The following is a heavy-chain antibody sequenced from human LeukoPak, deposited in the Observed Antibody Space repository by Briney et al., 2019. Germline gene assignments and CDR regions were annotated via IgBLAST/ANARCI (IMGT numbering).Heavy chain of an antibody. CDR3: ATGSLYYYGTTGYFAY. CDR2: FDPEDAET. CDR1: GYTLTELS. Sequence: ASVKVSCKFSGYTLTELSMHWVRQAPGKGLEWMGGFDPEDAETIYAQDFQGRVTMTEDTSTDTAYMELSSLRSEDTAVYYCATGSLYYYGTTGYFAYWGQGTLVTVSS. J-gene: IGHJ4*02. D-gene: IGHD3-22*01. V-gene: IGHV1-24*01.